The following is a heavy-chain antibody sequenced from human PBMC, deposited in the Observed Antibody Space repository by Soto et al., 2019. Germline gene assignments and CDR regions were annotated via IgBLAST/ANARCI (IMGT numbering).Heavy chain of an antibody. CDR3: ARDFPIVPTGPGDY. V-gene: IGHV4-4*02. CDR1: GVSISSNNW. CDR2: IYHSGST. D-gene: IGHD2-2*01. J-gene: IGHJ4*02. Sequence: PSETLSLTCAVSGVSISSNNWWSWVRQPPGKGLEWIGEIYHSGSTNYNPSLNSRVTISVDKSKNQFSLNLSSVTAADTAVYYCARDFPIVPTGPGDYWGQGTLVTSPQ.